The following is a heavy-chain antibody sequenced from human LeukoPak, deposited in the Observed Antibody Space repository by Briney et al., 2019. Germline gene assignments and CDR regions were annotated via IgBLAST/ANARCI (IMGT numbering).Heavy chain of an antibody. D-gene: IGHD6-13*01. Sequence: XVRQAPGKGLEWVXAISGSGGSTYYADSVKGRFTISRDNSKNTLYLQMNNLRAEDTAVYYCAKPASSSEDWFDPWGQGTLVTV. CDR2: ISGSGGST. J-gene: IGHJ5*02. V-gene: IGHV3-23*01. CDR3: AKPASSSEDWFDP.